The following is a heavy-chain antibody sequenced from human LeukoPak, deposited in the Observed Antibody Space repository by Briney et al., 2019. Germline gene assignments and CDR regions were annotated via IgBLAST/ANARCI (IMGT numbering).Heavy chain of an antibody. J-gene: IGHJ4*02. V-gene: IGHV4-4*07. Sequence: SETLSLTCTVSGGSISSYYWSWIRQPAGKGLEWIGRIYTSGSTNYNPSLKSRVTMSVDTSKNQFSLKLSSVTAADTAVYYCARGLHYYGSGSFKPFDYWGQGTLVTVSS. CDR3: ARGLHYYGSGSFKPFDY. D-gene: IGHD3-10*01. CDR2: IYTSGST. CDR1: GGSISSYY.